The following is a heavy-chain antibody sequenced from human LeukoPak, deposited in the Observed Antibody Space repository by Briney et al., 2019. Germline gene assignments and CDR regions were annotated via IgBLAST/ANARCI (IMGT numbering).Heavy chain of an antibody. Sequence: GGSLRLSCAASGFTVSSNYMSWVRQAPGKGLEWVSVIYSGGSTYYADSVKGRFTISRDNSKNTLYLQMNSLRAEDTAVYYCAREGTAMDPYYHYGMDVWGQGTTVTVSS. CDR3: AREGTAMDPYYHYGMDV. CDR1: GFTVSSNY. V-gene: IGHV3-66*01. J-gene: IGHJ6*02. CDR2: IYSGGST. D-gene: IGHD5-18*01.